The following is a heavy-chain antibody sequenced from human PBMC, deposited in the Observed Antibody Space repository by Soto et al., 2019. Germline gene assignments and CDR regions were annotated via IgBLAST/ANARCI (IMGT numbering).Heavy chain of an antibody. D-gene: IGHD5-12*01. CDR1: GGSINNNYYY. V-gene: IGHV4-39*01. Sequence: PSETLSLTCSVSGGSINNNYYYWGWVRQPPGKGLEWIGSVSFTGTTYYSPSLKSRVTTSIDTSRNQFSLKLTSVTAADTAVYYCARRIVATETFDYWGQGTLVTVSS. CDR3: ARRIVATETFDY. CDR2: VSFTGTT. J-gene: IGHJ4*02.